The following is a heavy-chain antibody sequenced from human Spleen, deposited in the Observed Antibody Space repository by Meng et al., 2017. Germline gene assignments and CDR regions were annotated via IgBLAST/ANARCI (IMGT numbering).Heavy chain of an antibody. V-gene: IGHV4-30-4*01. D-gene: IGHD2-15*01. J-gene: IGHJ4*02. CDR1: GSSISSGDYY. CDR2: IYYSGST. CDR3: ARVGACSGGSCYYRLFDY. Sequence: QVQLQESGPGLVKPSQTLFLTCTFSGSSISSGDYYWSWIRQPPGKGLEWIGYIYYSGSTYYTPSLKSRVTMSVDTSKDQFSLKLSSVTAADTAVYYCARVGACSGGSCYYRLFDYWGQGTLVTVSS.